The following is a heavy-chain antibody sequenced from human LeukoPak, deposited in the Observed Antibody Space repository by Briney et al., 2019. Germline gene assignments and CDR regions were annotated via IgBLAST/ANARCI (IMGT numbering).Heavy chain of an antibody. D-gene: IGHD5-24*01. CDR3: ARDPVDGYSHFDY. CDR2: FKSKNRGV. CDR1: GYTLTDHH. V-gene: IGHV1-2*02. J-gene: IGHJ4*02. Sequence: GASVKVSCKASGYTLTDHHVLWVRQAPGQGPEWVAWFKSKNRGVAYAQEFQGRVTMTRDTSTNTAYMELSSLRFDDTAIYYCARDPVDGYSHFDYWGQGTLVTVSS.